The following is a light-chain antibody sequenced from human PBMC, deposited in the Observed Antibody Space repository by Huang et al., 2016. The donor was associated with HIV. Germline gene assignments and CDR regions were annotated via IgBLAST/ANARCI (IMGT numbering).Light chain of an antibody. CDR2: AAS. CDR1: QAIINS. Sequence: DIQLTQSPSSLSTSVGDRVTITGRASQAIINSVAWYQQKAGKAPKLLLYAASRLESGVPSRFSGSASGTDYTLTISSLQPEDFATYYCQQYYSAPYTFGQGTKLEIK. CDR3: QQYYSAPYT. J-gene: IGKJ2*01. V-gene: IGKV1-NL1*01.